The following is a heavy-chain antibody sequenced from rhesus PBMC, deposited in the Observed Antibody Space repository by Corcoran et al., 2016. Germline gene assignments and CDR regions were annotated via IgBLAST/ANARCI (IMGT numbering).Heavy chain of an antibody. Sequence: QVQLQESGPGLVKPSETLPLTCAVSGASISSNYWSWIRQAPGKGLAWIGVLYGSGERTDYNPPLKSRVPISRDTAKNQFSLRLSSVTAADTAVYYCARGGGGSSYVGNRFDVWGAGVLVTVSS. J-gene: IGHJ5-1*01. D-gene: IGHD4-29*01. CDR3: ARGGGGSSYVGNRFDV. V-gene: IGHV4S2*01. CDR1: GASISSNY. CDR2: LYGSGERT.